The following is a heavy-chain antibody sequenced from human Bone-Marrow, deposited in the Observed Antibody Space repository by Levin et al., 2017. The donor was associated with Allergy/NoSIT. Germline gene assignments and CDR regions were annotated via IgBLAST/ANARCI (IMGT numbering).Heavy chain of an antibody. V-gene: IGHV1-69*06. CDR1: GGTFSSYA. CDR2: IIPIFGTA. D-gene: IGHD2-15*01. J-gene: IGHJ5*02. CDR3: ARDPPLDSETPSNWFDP. Sequence: SVKVSCKASGGTFSSYAISWVRQAPGQGLEWMGGIIPIFGTANYAQKFQGRVTITADKSTSTAYMELSSLRSEDTAVYYCARDPPLDSETPSNWFDPWGQGTLVTVSS.